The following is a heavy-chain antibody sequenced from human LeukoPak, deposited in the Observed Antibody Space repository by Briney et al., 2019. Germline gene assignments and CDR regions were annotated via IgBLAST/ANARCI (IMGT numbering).Heavy chain of an antibody. CDR3: ARGRSYLPYYYYYYYMDV. V-gene: IGHV4-34*01. CDR1: GGSFSGYY. D-gene: IGHD1-26*01. J-gene: IGHJ6*03. CDR2: INHSGST. Sequence: ETLSLTCAVYGGSFSGYYWSWIRQPPGKGLEWMGEINHSGSTNYNPSLKSRVTISVDTSKNQFSLKLSSVTAADTAVYYCARGRSYLPYYYYYYYMDVWGKGTTVTVSS.